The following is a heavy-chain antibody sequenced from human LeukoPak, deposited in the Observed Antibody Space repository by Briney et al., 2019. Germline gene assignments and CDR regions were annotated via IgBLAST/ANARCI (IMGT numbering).Heavy chain of an antibody. CDR1: GFTFSSFS. CDR3: ARGPYCSTTTCYTTGLFDY. D-gene: IGHD2-2*02. CDR2: LSTSGAAT. V-gene: IGHV3-23*01. J-gene: IGHJ4*02. Sequence: GGSLRLSCAASGFTFSSFSMNWVRQAPGKGLEWVSTLSTSGAATYYADSVKGRFTISRDNSQNTLYLQMNSLRAEDTAVYYCARGPYCSTTTCYTTGLFDYWGQGTLVTVSS.